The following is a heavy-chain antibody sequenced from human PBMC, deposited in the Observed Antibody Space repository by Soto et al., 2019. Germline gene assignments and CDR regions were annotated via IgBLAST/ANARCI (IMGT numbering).Heavy chain of an antibody. CDR1: GGSISSSNYY. V-gene: IGHV4-39*01. CDR2: VYYSGST. CDR3: ARQYGSSPYHCEY. D-gene: IGHD6-6*01. J-gene: IGHJ4*02. Sequence: QLQLQESGPGLVKPSETLSLTCTVSGGSISSSNYYWGWIRQPPGKVLEWIGSVYYSGSTYYNPSLKSRVTIFVDTSKKQFSLKLSSVTAADTAVFYCARQYGSSPYHCEYWGQGTMVTVSS.